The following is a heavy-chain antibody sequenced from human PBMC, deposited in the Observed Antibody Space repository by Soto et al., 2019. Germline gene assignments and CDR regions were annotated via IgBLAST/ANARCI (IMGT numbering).Heavy chain of an antibody. D-gene: IGHD3-9*01. J-gene: IGHJ4*02. CDR1: VDSISSGYY. V-gene: IGHV4-38-2*01. Sequence: SETLSLTCAVSVDSISSGYYWAWIRQPPGKGLEWIGSIYHSGTTYYNPSLKSRVTISVDTSKNQFSLKLSSVTAADSAVYHCARTDNAGYYPYCGQGTLVTVSS. CDR2: IYHSGTT. CDR3: ARTDNAGYYPY.